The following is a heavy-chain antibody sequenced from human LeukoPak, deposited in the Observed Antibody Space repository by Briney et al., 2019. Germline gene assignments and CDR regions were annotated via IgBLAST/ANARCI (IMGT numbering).Heavy chain of an antibody. Sequence: GTLSLTCAVSGGSISSSNWWSWVRQPPGKGLEWVSSISSSSSYIYYADSVKGRFTISRDNAKNSLYLQMNSLRAEDTAVYYCARDRLAYCGGDCPNDYWGQGTLVTVSS. J-gene: IGHJ4*02. V-gene: IGHV3-21*01. D-gene: IGHD2-21*01. CDR2: ISSSSSYI. CDR3: ARDRLAYCGGDCPNDY. CDR1: GGSISSSN.